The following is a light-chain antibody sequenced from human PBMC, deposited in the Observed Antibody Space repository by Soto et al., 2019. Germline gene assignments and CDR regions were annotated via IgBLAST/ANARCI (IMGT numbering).Light chain of an antibody. CDR2: DVS. Sequence: QSALTQPASVSGSPGQSITISCTGTSSDVGGYNYVSWYQQHPGKAPKLMIYDVSNRPSGVSNRFSGSKSGNTASLTISGLQAEDEADYYCSSYTCSSTLVEFGGGTKLTVL. J-gene: IGLJ3*02. CDR3: SSYTCSSTLVE. V-gene: IGLV2-14*01. CDR1: SSDVGGYNY.